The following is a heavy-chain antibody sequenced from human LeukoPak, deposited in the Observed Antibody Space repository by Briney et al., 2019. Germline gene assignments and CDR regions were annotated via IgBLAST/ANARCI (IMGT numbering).Heavy chain of an antibody. J-gene: IGHJ6*02. Sequence: SVKVSCKASGGTFSSYAISWVRQAPGQGLEWMGGIIPIFGTANYAQKFQGRVTITADESTSTAYMELSSLRSEDTAVYYCARDFLPQGYYYGMDVWGQGTTVTVSS. CDR2: IIPIFGTA. CDR3: ARDFLPQGYYYGMDV. V-gene: IGHV1-69*13. CDR1: GGTFSSYA. D-gene: IGHD2/OR15-2a*01.